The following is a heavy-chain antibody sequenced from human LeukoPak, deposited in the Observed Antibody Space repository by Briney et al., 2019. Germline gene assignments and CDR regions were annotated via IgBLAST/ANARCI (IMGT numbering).Heavy chain of an antibody. D-gene: IGHD6-13*01. V-gene: IGHV4-4*07. CDR3: ARDDRKYPGIAAAGIYYGMDV. J-gene: IGHJ6*02. CDR2: IYTSGST. CDR1: GGSFSGYY. Sequence: PSETLSLTCAVYGGSFSGYYWSWIRQPPGKGLEWIGRIYTSGSTNYNPSLKSRVTMSVDTSKNQFSLKLSSVTAADTAVYYCARDDRKYPGIAAAGIYYGMDVWGQGTTVTVSS.